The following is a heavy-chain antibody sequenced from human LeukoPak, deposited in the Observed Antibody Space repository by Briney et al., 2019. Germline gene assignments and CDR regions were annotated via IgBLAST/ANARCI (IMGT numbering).Heavy chain of an antibody. CDR2: IWYDGSNK. V-gene: IGHV3-33*01. CDR3: AREVGYGDYPYYCYYGMDV. Sequence: GGSLRLSCAASGFTFSSYGMHWVRQAPGKGLEWVAVIWYDGSNKYYADSVKGRFTISRDNSKNTLYLQMNSLRAEDTAVYYCAREVGYGDYPYYCYYGMDVWGQGTTVTVSS. D-gene: IGHD4-17*01. J-gene: IGHJ6*02. CDR1: GFTFSSYG.